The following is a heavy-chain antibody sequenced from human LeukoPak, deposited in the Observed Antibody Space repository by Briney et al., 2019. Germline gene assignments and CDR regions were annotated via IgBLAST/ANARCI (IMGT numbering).Heavy chain of an antibody. J-gene: IGHJ4*02. V-gene: IGHV4-59*01. CDR2: VYDRGGT. CDR1: GDFISRYY. Sequence: SETLSLTCTVSGDFISRYYWSWIRQSPGKGLEWIGYVYDRGGTNYNPSLKSRAIVSADTSKNQFSLKVTSVTAADTAMYYCARASDSGDWHLGYWGQGTLVTVSS. D-gene: IGHD2-21*02. CDR3: ARASDSGDWHLGY.